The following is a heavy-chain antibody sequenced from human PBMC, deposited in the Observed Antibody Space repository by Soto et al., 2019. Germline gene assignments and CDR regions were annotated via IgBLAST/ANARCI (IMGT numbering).Heavy chain of an antibody. CDR1: GFTFGSYG. CDR2: ISYDGSNK. Sequence: PGGSLRLSCAASGFTFGSYGMYWVRQAPGKGLEWVAVISYDGSNKYYADSVKGRFTISRDNSKNTLYLQMNSLRAEDTAVYYCAEDSSSWYWFDPWGQGTLVTVSS. J-gene: IGHJ5*02. V-gene: IGHV3-30*18. D-gene: IGHD6-13*01. CDR3: AEDSSSWYWFDP.